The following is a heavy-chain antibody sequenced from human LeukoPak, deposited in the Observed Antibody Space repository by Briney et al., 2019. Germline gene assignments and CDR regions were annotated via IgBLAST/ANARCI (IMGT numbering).Heavy chain of an antibody. Sequence: PSETLSLTCAVYGGSFSGYYWSWIRQPPGKGLEWIGEINHSGSTNYNPSLKSRVTISVDTSKNQFSLKLSSVTAADTAVYYCARDGGSYGYWGQGTLVTVSS. J-gene: IGHJ4*02. CDR3: ARDGGSYGY. CDR2: INHSGST. D-gene: IGHD1-26*01. CDR1: GGSFSGYY. V-gene: IGHV4-34*01.